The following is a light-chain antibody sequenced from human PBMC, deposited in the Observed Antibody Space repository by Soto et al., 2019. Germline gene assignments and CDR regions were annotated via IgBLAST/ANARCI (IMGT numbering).Light chain of an antibody. CDR1: QSFSGT. V-gene: IGKV1-5*01. CDR3: QQYDTYSRT. J-gene: IGKJ1*01. Sequence: DIHLTQSPSTLSGTVGDRVTITCRASQSFSGTLAWYQQKPRKAPKLLIYDASSLERGVASRFSGSGSGTEFTITISSLQPDDFATYYCQQYDTYSRTFGQGTKVDIK. CDR2: DAS.